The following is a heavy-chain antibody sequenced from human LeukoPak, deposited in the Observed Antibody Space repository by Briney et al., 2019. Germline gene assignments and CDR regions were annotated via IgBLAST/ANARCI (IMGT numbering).Heavy chain of an antibody. J-gene: IGHJ4*02. CDR1: GGSISSYC. V-gene: IGHV4-59*01. D-gene: IGHD2-2*01. Sequence: SETLSLTCTVSGGSISSYCWSWIRQPPGKGLEWIGYIYYSGSTNYNPSLKSRVTISVDTSKNQFSLKLSSVTAADTAVYYCARAVTPYQIGFWGQGTLVTVSS. CDR3: ARAVTPYQIGF. CDR2: IYYSGST.